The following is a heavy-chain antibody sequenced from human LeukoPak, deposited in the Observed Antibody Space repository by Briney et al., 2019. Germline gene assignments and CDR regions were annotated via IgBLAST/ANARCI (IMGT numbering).Heavy chain of an antibody. Sequence: GGSLRLSCAASGFAFSDYYMSWIRQAPGEGLESISYISSSGNTIHDADSLKGRFTVSRDNARNSLYLQMNSLRGEDTAVYYCARDLGSGAFDIWGQGTMVTVSS. CDR3: ARDLGSGAFDI. CDR2: ISSSGNTI. J-gene: IGHJ3*02. D-gene: IGHD3-10*01. V-gene: IGHV3-11*04. CDR1: GFAFSDYY.